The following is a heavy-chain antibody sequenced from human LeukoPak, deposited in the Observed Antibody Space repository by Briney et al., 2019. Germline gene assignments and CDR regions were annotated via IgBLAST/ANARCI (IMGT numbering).Heavy chain of an antibody. V-gene: IGHV3-23*01. CDR3: AKDSCGAFCGGV. CDR1: GFTFSTSG. CDR2: ISGGGYAI. Sequence: PGGSLRLSCAASGFTFSTSGMSWVRQAPGQGLEWVSSISGGGYAIDYADSVRGRFTISRDNSKNTLYLQLSSLRAGDTARYFCAKDSCGAFCGGVWGQGTLVTVSS. D-gene: IGHD2-21*01. J-gene: IGHJ4*02.